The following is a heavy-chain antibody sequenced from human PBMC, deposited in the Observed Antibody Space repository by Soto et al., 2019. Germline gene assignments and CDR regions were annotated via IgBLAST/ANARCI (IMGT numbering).Heavy chain of an antibody. CDR1: SGSISSSNW. D-gene: IGHD2-15*01. CDR3: ASNVVAATPYYYYMDV. CDR2: IYHSGST. V-gene: IGHV4-4*02. Sequence: SETLSLTCAVSSGSISSSNWWSWVRQPPGKGLEWIGEIYHSGSTNYNPSLKSRVTISVDKSKNQFSLKLSSVTAADTAVYYCASNVVAATPYYYYMDVWGKGTTVTVSS. J-gene: IGHJ6*03.